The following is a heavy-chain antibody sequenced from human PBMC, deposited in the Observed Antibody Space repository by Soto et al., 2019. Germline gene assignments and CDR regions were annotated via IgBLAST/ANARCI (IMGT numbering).Heavy chain of an antibody. Sequence: SETMSVARSVSGDSISSYSRSWIRQPPGKGPEWIGYFHYSGSTNYNPSLNSRVTTSVDTSKNQLSLKLSSVTAADTAVYYCARVIIATAGNWYYACDIWGRGTMVTVSS. V-gene: IGHV4-59*01. CDR1: GDSISSYS. J-gene: IGHJ3*02. CDR3: ARVIIATAGNWYYACDI. CDR2: FHYSGST. D-gene: IGHD6-13*01.